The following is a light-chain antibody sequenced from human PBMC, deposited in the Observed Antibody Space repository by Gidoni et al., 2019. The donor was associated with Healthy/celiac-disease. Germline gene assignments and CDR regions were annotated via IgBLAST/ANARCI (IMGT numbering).Light chain of an antibody. V-gene: IGKV1-39*01. J-gene: IGKJ2*01. CDR3: QQSYSTPPYT. CDR2: AAS. CDR1: QSISSY. Sequence: DIQMTPSPSSLSASVGDRVTITCRASQSISSYLNWYQQKPGKARKLLIYAASSLQSGVPSRFSGSGSGTDFTLTISSLQPEDFETYYCQQSYSTPPYTFGQGTKLEIK.